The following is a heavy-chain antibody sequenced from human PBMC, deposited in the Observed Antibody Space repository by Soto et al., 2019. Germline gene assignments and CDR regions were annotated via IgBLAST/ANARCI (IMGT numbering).Heavy chain of an antibody. CDR2: IYHSGST. CDR3: ARDLVMGYYYGMDV. CDR1: GGSISSSNW. D-gene: IGHD3-16*01. J-gene: IGHJ6*02. V-gene: IGHV4-4*02. Sequence: SETLSLTCAVSGGSISSSNWWSWVRQPPGKGLEWIGEIYHSGSTNYNPSLKSRVTISVDKSKNQFSLKLSSVTAADTAVYYCARDLVMGYYYGMDVWGQGTTVTVSS.